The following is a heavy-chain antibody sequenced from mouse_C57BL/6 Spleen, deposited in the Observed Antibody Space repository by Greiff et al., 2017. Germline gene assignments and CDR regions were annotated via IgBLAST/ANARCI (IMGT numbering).Heavy chain of an antibody. CDR2: INPGSGGT. V-gene: IGHV1-54*01. Sequence: QVQLQQSGAELVRPGTSVKVSCKASGYAFTNYLIEWVKQRPGQGLEWIGVINPGSGGTNYNEKFKGKATLTADKSSSTAYMQLSSLTSEDSAVYFCALYYGSSYEDYWGQGTTLTVSS. D-gene: IGHD1-1*01. CDR1: GYAFTNYL. J-gene: IGHJ2*01. CDR3: ALYYGSSYEDY.